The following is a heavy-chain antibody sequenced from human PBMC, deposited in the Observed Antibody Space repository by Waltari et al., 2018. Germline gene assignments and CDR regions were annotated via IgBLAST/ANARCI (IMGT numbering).Heavy chain of an antibody. CDR3: ARLPRGSVIIGAFDI. D-gene: IGHD3-22*01. V-gene: IGHV4-59*11. CDR2: MYFSGTH. CDR1: GDSITSHS. J-gene: IGHJ3*02. Sequence: VQLQESGPGLVKPSETLSLSCDVPGDSITSHSRSWIRQAPGKGLEWIGYMYFSGTHNYNPSLKSRVTISIDTSKNHFSLNLRSVTAADTAIYYCARLPRGSVIIGAFDIWGQGTQVTVSS.